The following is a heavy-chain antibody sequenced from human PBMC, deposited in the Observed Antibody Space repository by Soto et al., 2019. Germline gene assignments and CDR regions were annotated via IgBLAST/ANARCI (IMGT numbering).Heavy chain of an antibody. V-gene: IGHV1-46*01. J-gene: IGHJ3*02. CDR2: MNPNNGNT. D-gene: IGHD3-16*01. Sequence: ASVKVSCKATGFTFSNYYVHWVRQAPGGGLEGIGMMNPNNGNTTNIEKFQGRVAMTRDMSTSTAYLDLSNLRSEDTALYYCASRLLRAYMGATSPFEIWGQGTIVTVSS. CDR3: ASRLLRAYMGATSPFEI. CDR1: GFTFSNYY.